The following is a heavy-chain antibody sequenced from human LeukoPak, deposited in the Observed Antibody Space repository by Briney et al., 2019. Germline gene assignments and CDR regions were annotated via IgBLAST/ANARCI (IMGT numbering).Heavy chain of an antibody. D-gene: IGHD6-6*01. Sequence: GGSLRLSCAASGFTFSSYAMHWVRQAPGKGLEWVAVISYDGSNKYYADSVKGRFTISRDNSKNTLYLQMNSLRAEDTAVYYCARALSSSSNWFDPWGQGTLVTVSS. CDR1: GFTFSSYA. V-gene: IGHV3-30-3*01. CDR2: ISYDGSNK. CDR3: ARALSSSSNWFDP. J-gene: IGHJ5*02.